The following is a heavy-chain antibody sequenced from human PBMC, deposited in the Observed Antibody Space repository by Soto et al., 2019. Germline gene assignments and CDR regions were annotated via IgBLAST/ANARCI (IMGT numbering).Heavy chain of an antibody. CDR1: GDSVTSNVW. D-gene: IGHD6-19*01. CDR3: ARDAAVPGESDRFDY. J-gene: IGHJ4*02. Sequence: TLSLTCAVSGDSVTSNVWWSWVRQPPGKGLEWIGEAYHNGLTNYSPSLKSRVSMSVDTSRNEFSLKMTSLTAADTAIYYCARDAAVPGESDRFDYWGQGTLVTVSS. CDR2: AYHNGLT. V-gene: IGHV4-4*02.